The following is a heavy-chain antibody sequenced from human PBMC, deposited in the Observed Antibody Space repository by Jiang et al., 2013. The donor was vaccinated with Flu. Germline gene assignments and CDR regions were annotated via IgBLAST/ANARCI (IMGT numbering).Heavy chain of an antibody. CDR2: IIPILGQT. D-gene: IGHD3-10*01. CDR3: ARDFDGSGSVLFY. J-gene: IGHJ4*02. V-gene: IGHV1-69*04. Sequence: QSGAEVKKPGSSVKVSCKASGGTFTSYTFSWVRQAPGQGLEWMGWIIPILGQTNYAEKFQDRFTITADKSTGTAYMELSSLRSEDTAVYYCARDFDGSGSVLFYWGQGTLVTVSS. CDR1: GGTFTSYT.